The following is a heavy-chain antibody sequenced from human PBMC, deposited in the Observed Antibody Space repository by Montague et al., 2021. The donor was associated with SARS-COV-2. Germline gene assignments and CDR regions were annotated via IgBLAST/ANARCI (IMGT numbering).Heavy chain of an antibody. CDR3: ARGAPGY. CDR1: VGPSVITT. Sequence: SETLPSPALSMVGPSVITTGPGSASPQGGGLEWIGQINHGGSTKYNPSLKSRVTISIDTSKKQFSLKLTPVTAADTAVYYCARGAPGYWGQGTLVTVSS. J-gene: IGHJ4*02. D-gene: IGHD1-1*01. V-gene: IGHV4-34*01. CDR2: INHGGST.